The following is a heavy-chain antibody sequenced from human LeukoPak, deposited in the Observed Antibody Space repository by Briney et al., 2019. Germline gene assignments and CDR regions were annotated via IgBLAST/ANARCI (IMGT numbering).Heavy chain of an antibody. CDR3: ARFTIFGVY. D-gene: IGHD3-3*01. J-gene: IGHJ4*02. CDR2: INHSGST. Sequence: PSETLSLTCAVYGGSFSGYYWSWIRQPPGKGLEWIGEINHSGSTNYNPSLKSRVTMSVDTSKNQFSLKLSSVTAADTAVYYCARFTIFGVYWGQGTLVTVSS. V-gene: IGHV4-34*01. CDR1: GGSFSGYY.